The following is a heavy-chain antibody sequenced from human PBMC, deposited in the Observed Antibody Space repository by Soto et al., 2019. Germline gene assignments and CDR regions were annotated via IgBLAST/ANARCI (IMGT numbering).Heavy chain of an antibody. J-gene: IGHJ6*02. D-gene: IGHD3-16*01. V-gene: IGHV1-18*01. Sequence: ASVKVSCKASGYTFTSYCISWVRQAPGQGLEWMGWISAYNGNTNYAQKLQGRVTMTTDTSTSTAYMELRSLRSDDTAVYYCAREWGPGYYYGMDVWGQGTTVTVSS. CDR2: ISAYNGNT. CDR3: AREWGPGYYYGMDV. CDR1: GYTFTSYC.